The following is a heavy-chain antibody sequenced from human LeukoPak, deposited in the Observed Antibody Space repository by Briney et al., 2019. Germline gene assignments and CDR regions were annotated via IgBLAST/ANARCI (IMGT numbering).Heavy chain of an antibody. CDR2: ISSSSSYI. J-gene: IGHJ6*02. D-gene: IGHD6-19*01. CDR1: GFTFSSYS. Sequence: GGSLRLSCAASGFTFSSYSMNWVRQAPGKGLEWVSSISSSSSYIYYADSVKGRFTISRDNAKNSLYLQMNSLRAEDTAVYYCARTSPLESEWLARSYYYGMDVWGQGTTVTVSS. CDR3: ARTSPLESEWLARSYYYGMDV. V-gene: IGHV3-21*01.